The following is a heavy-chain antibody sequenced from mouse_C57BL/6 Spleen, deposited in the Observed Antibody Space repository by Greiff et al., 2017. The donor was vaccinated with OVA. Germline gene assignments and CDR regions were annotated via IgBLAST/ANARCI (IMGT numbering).Heavy chain of an antibody. CDR1: GYTFTSYW. Sequence: QVQLKQPGAELVKPGASVKMSCKASGYTFTSYWITWVKQRPGQGLEWIGDIYPGSGSTNYNEKFKSKATLTVDTSSSTAYMQLSSLTSEDSAVYYCARGDYGSSPWYFDVWGTGTTVTVSS. V-gene: IGHV1-55*01. J-gene: IGHJ1*03. CDR3: ARGDYGSSPWYFDV. CDR2: IYPGSGST. D-gene: IGHD1-1*01.